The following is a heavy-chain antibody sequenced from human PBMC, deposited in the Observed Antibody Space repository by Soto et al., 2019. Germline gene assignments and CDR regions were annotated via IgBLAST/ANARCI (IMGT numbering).Heavy chain of an antibody. Sequence: QVQLQESGPGLVKPSETLSLTCTVSGGSISSYYWSWIRQPPGKGLEWIGYIYYSGSTNYNPSLKRRVTISVDTTKTQFSLKLSSVTAADTAVYYCARWSSQQLAFGFDPWGQGTLVTVSS. D-gene: IGHD6-13*01. CDR2: IYYSGST. CDR3: ARWSSQQLAFGFDP. CDR1: GGSISSYY. V-gene: IGHV4-59*01. J-gene: IGHJ5*02.